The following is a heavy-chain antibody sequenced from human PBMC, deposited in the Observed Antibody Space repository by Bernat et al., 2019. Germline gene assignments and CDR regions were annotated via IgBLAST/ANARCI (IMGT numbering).Heavy chain of an antibody. D-gene: IGHD2-15*01. CDR3: ARDGGYCSGGSCYHDAFDI. CDR2: IWYDGSNK. J-gene: IGHJ3*02. CDR1: GFTFSSYG. Sequence: QVQLVESGGGLVKPGGSLRLSCAASGFTFSSYGMHWVRQAPGKGLEWVAVIWYDGSNKYYADSVKGRFTISRDNSKNTLYLQMNSLRAEDTAVYYCARDGGYCSGGSCYHDAFDIWGQGTMVTVSS. V-gene: IGHV3-33*08.